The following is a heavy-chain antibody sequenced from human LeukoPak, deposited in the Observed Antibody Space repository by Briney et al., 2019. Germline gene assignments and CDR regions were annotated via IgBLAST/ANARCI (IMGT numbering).Heavy chain of an antibody. CDR3: ARDSYLDY. CDR1: GFTFSSYA. Sequence: PGGSLRLSCAASGFTFSSYAMHWVRQAPGKGLEWVAVISYDGSNRYYADSVKGRFTISRDNSKNTLYLQMNSLRAEDTDVYYCARDSYLDYWGQGTLVTVSS. V-gene: IGHV3-30-3*01. J-gene: IGHJ4*02. CDR2: ISYDGSNR.